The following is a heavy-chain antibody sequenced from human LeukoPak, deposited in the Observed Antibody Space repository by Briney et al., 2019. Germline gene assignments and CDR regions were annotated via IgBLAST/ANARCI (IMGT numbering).Heavy chain of an antibody. V-gene: IGHV3-74*01. CDR1: GFIFSEYW. Sequence: GGSLRLSCVGSGFIFSEYWMHWVRQGPGKRLQWVARIGPDGTRITYADSVKDRVTISRDNVKNTLYLQMSSLGAGDTAVYFXXXEPKYQRNXEYWGQGTLLTVSS. CDR2: IGPDGTRI. J-gene: IGHJ4*02. CDR3: XXEPKYQRNXEY. D-gene: IGHD2/OR15-2a*01.